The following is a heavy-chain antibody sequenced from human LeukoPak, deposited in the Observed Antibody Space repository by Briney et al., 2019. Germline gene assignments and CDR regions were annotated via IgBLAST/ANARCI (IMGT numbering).Heavy chain of an antibody. D-gene: IGHD2-2*02. CDR1: GYSISSGYY. CDR2: IYHSGST. J-gene: IGHJ3*02. V-gene: IGHV4-38-2*02. Sequence: SETLSLTCTVSGYSISSGYYWGWIRQPPGKGLEWIGSIYHSGSTYYNPSLKSRVTLSVDTSKNQLSLKLSSVTAADTAVYYCASIPRVGAFDIWGQGTMVTVSS. CDR3: ASIPRVGAFDI.